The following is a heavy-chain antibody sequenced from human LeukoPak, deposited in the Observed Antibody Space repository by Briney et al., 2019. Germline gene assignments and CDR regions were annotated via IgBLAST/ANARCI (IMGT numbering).Heavy chain of an antibody. CDR2: ISYDGSNK. CDR1: GFTFSSFV. J-gene: IGHJ3*01. CDR3: AKDPNGDHLGAFDF. V-gene: IGHV3-30-3*01. Sequence: QPGRSLRLSCATSGFTFSSFVMHWVRQAPGKGLEWVAVISYDGSNKYYADSVKGRFTISRDNSKNTLYLQMHSLTAEDTAVYFCAKDPNGDHLGAFDFWGQGTLVTVSS. D-gene: IGHD4-17*01.